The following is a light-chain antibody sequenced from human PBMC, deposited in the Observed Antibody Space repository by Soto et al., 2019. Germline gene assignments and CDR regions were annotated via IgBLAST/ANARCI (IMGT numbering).Light chain of an antibody. J-gene: IGKJ5*01. CDR1: QSVSSN. Sequence: EIVMTQSPDTLSVSPGERATLSCRASQSVSSNLAWYQQRPGQAPRLLIYGASTRATGIPVRFSGSGSGTEFTLTISSLQSEDFAVYYCQQYNNWPPITFGQGTRLEIK. V-gene: IGKV3D-15*01. CDR3: QQYNNWPPIT. CDR2: GAS.